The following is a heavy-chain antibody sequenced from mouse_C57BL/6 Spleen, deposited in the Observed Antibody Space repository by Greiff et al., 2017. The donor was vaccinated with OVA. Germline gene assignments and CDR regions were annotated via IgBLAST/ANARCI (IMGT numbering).Heavy chain of an antibody. V-gene: IGHV1-15*01. D-gene: IGHD1-1*01. CDR2: IDPETGGT. Sequence: QVQLQQSGAELVRPGASVTLSCKASGYTFTDYEMHWVKQTPVHGLEWIGAIDPETGGTAYNQKFKGKAILTADKSSSTAYMELRSLTSEDSAVYYCTRALYYYGPFDYWGQGTTLTVSS. CDR1: GYTFTDYE. J-gene: IGHJ2*01. CDR3: TRALYYYGPFDY.